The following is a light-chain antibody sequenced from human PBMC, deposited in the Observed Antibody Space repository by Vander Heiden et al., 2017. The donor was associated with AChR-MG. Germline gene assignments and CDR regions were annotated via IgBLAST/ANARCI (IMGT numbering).Light chain of an antibody. J-gene: IGKJ2*01. V-gene: IGKV1-39*01. Sequence: DIQMTQSPSSLSASVGDRVTITCRASQSISSYLNWYQQKPGKAPKLLIYAASSLQSGVPSRFSGSGSGTDFTLTISSLQPEDFATYYCQQNNSTPFTFGQGTKVEIK. CDR1: QSISSY. CDR3: QQNNSTPFT. CDR2: AAS.